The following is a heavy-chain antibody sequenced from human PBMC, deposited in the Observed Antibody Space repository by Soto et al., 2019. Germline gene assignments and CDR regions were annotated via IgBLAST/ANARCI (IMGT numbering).Heavy chain of an antibody. CDR1: GFNFKKFD. V-gene: IGHV3-23*01. D-gene: IGHD6-19*01. Sequence: EVQLLESGGGVVQPGGSLRLSCVASGFNFKKFDMAWVRQAPGEGLEWVSGISCCGGSTSYADSVKGRFSIARDDSKNTLSLQMNILRVEYTAQYYCAKADGEQWLVPHLDNWGQGTLVTVSS. CDR2: ISCCGGST. CDR3: AKADGEQWLVPHLDN. J-gene: IGHJ4*02.